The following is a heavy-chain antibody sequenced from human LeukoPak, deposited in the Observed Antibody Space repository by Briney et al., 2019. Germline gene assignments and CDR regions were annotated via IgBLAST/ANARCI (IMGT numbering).Heavy chain of an antibody. Sequence: RGTPRLSRAASGFTASTNYMSRVRQAAGKGLKGGSIIYSDGSTQYADSVKGRFTISRHNSKNTLYLQMDSLRVEDTAVYYCARDQGLIEMATSSFYYSDVDVWGQGTTVSVSS. J-gene: IGHJ6*02. CDR1: GFTASTNY. CDR3: ARDQGLIEMATSSFYYSDVDV. V-gene: IGHV3-53*04. D-gene: IGHD5-24*01. CDR2: IYSDGST.